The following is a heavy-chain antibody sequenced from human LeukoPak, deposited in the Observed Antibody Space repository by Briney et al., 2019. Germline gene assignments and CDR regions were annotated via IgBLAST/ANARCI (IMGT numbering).Heavy chain of an antibody. V-gene: IGHV3-30*18. CDR3: AKDYGSEY. Sequence: GRSLRLSCAASGFTFSSYGMHWVRQAPGKGLEWVAVISYDGSNKYYADSVKGRFTISRDNSKNTLYLQMNSLRAEDTAVYYCAKDYGSEYWGQGTLVTVSS. D-gene: IGHD3-10*01. CDR2: ISYDGSNK. J-gene: IGHJ4*02. CDR1: GFTFSSYG.